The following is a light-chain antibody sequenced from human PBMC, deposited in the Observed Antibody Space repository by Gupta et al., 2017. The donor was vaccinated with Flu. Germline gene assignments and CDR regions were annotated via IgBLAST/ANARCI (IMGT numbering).Light chain of an antibody. J-gene: IGLJ2*01. CDR3: QAWDGITVV. CDR1: DRENKY. Sequence: SPVETARVTCSGDDRENKYVCGYQQKPGQSPMLVVYQDVKRPSGIPERFSGSNSGDTATLTIRGTQAMDEAEYYCQAWDGITVVFGGGTKLTVL. CDR2: QDV. V-gene: IGLV3-1*01.